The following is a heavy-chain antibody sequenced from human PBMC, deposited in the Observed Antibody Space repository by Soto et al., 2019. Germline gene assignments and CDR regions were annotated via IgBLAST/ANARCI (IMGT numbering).Heavy chain of an antibody. CDR2: SSATGAGT. D-gene: IGHD1-7*01. CDR1: GFTFSSYG. Sequence: EVQLLESGGGLVQPGGSLRLSYAASGFTFSSYGMTWVRQAPGKGLGWVSFSSATGAGTYYADSVKGRFTISRDNSKNTLYLQMTSLRADDTAVYYCAKDRRAGGNYGFYSDFWGQGALVIVSS. J-gene: IGHJ4*02. V-gene: IGHV3-23*01. CDR3: AKDRRAGGNYGFYSDF.